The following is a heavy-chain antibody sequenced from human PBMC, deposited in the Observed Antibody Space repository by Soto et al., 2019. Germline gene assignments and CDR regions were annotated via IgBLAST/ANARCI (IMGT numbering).Heavy chain of an antibody. J-gene: IGHJ4*02. D-gene: IGHD4-17*01. CDR1: GGTFSSYT. V-gene: IGHV1-69*02. CDR2: IIPILGIA. CDR3: ASPRPDAVTTWFDY. Sequence: QVQLVQSGAEVKKPGSSVKVSCKASGGTFSSYTISWVRQAPGQGLEWMGRIIPILGIANYAQKFQGRVTITADKSTSTAYMEVSSMRSEDTAVYYCASPRPDAVTTWFDYWGQGTLVTVSS.